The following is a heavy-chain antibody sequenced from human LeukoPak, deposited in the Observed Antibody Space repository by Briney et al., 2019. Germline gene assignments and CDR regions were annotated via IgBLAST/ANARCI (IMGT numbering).Heavy chain of an antibody. CDR3: AKDLNGEDSSGHQGIVGY. CDR2: ISGSGGST. J-gene: IGHJ4*02. D-gene: IGHD6-25*01. Sequence: PGGSLRLSCAASGFTFSSYAMSWVRQAPGKGLEWVSAISGSGGSTYYADSVKGRFTISRDNSKNTLYLQMNSLRAEDTAVYYCAKDLNGEDSSGHQGIVGYWGQGTLVTVSS. CDR1: GFTFSSYA. V-gene: IGHV3-23*01.